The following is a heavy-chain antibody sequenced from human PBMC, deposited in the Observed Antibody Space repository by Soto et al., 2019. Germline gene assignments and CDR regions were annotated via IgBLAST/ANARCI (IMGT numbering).Heavy chain of an antibody. CDR3: ARDGYCSSTSCHAATLYYYYGMDV. CDR2: IGDDGSNK. V-gene: IGHV3-33*08. D-gene: IGHD2-2*03. J-gene: IGHJ6*02. CDR1: GFTFSSYG. Sequence: GGSLRLSCAASGFTFSSYGMHWVRQAPGKGLEWVAGIGDDGSNKYYADSVKGRFTISRDNSKNTLYLQMNSLRAEDTAVYYCARDGYCSSTSCHAATLYYYYGMDVWGQGTTVTVSS.